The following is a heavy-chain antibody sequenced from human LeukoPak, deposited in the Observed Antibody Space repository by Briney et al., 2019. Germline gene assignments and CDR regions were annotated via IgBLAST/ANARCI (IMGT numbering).Heavy chain of an antibody. CDR3: ARDLGYYYDSSGYYYNWFDP. CDR2: IYYSGST. CDR1: GGSISSYY. D-gene: IGHD3-22*01. Sequence: PSETLSLTCTVSGGSISSYYWSWIRQPPGKGLEWTGYIYYSGSTNYNPSLKSRVTISVDTSKNQFSLKLSSVTAADTAVYYCARDLGYYYDSSGYYYNWFDPWGQGTLVTVSS. J-gene: IGHJ5*02. V-gene: IGHV4-59*01.